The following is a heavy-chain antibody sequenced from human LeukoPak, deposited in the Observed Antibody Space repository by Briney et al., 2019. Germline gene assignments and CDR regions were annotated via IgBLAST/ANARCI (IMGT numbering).Heavy chain of an antibody. D-gene: IGHD3-3*01. CDR1: GYTFTSYG. J-gene: IGHJ4*02. Sequence: ATVTVSCTACGYTFTSYGISWVRQAPGQGLEWMGWISAYNGNTNYAQKLQGRVTMTTDTSTSTAYMELRSLRSDDTAVYYCARGVPYDSWSGPHYSDYWGQGTLVTVSS. CDR2: ISAYNGNT. V-gene: IGHV1-18*01. CDR3: ARGVPYDSWSGPHYSDY.